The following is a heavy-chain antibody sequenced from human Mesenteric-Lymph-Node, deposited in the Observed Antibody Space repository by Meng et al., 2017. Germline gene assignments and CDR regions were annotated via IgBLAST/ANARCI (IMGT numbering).Heavy chain of an antibody. J-gene: IGHJ4*02. CDR3: ARDYYYDSSGYYYDY. D-gene: IGHD3-22*01. CDR2: IYYSGST. CDR1: GGSISSGGYY. Sequence: SETLSLTCTVSGGSISSGGYYWSWIRQHPGKGLEWIGYIYYSGSTYYNPSLKSRVTISVDTSKNQFSLKLSSVTAADTAVYYCARDYYYDSSGYYYDYWGQGTLVTVSS. V-gene: IGHV4-31*03.